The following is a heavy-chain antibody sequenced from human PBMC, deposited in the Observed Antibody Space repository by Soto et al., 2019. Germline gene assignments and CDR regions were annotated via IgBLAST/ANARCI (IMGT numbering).Heavy chain of an antibody. Sequence: PSETLSLTCTFSCGSIISYYWSWIRQPPGKGLEWIGYIYYSGSTNYNPSLKSRVTISVDTSKNQFSLKLSSVTAADTAVYYCARVCYDFWSGYSLYYFDYWGQGTLVTVSS. V-gene: IGHV4-59*01. CDR2: IYYSGST. D-gene: IGHD3-3*01. J-gene: IGHJ4*02. CDR1: CGSIISYY. CDR3: ARVCYDFWSGYSLYYFDY.